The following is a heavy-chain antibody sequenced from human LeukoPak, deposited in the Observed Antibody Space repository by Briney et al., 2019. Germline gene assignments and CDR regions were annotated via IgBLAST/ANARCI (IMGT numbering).Heavy chain of an antibody. CDR3: ARGPVQEQHDFDY. D-gene: IGHD4-11*01. V-gene: IGHV5-51*01. CDR1: GYSFTSYW. CDR2: IYPGDSDT. Sequence: GESLKISCKGSGYSFTSYWIGWVCQMPGKGLEWMGIIYPGDSDTRYSPSFQGQVTISADKSISTAYLQWSSLKASDTAMYYCARGPVQEQHDFDYWGQGTLVTVSS. J-gene: IGHJ4*02.